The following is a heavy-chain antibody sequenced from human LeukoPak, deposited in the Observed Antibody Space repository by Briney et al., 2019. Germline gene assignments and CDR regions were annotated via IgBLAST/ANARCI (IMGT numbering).Heavy chain of an antibody. CDR2: INPNSGDT. Sequence: ASVKVSCKASGYTFTGYYMHWVRQAPGQGLEWMGRINPNSGDTNYAQKFQGRVTMTRDTSIGTAYMELSRLRSDDTAVYYCAREFDCSSTSCYAFDYWGQGTLVTVSS. D-gene: IGHD2-2*01. CDR3: AREFDCSSTSCYAFDY. V-gene: IGHV1-2*06. CDR1: GYTFTGYY. J-gene: IGHJ4*02.